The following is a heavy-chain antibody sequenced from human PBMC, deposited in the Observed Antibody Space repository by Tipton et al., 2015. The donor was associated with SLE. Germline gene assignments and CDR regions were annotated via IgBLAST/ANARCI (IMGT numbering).Heavy chain of an antibody. CDR2: IYTSGST. Sequence: TLSLTCTVSGGSISSHYWSWIRQPAGKGLEWIGRIYTSGSTNYNPSLKSRVTISVDTSKNQFSLKLSSVTAADTAVYYCASSTGEASGWPRPPYYFDYWGQGTLVTVSS. V-gene: IGHV4-4*07. D-gene: IGHD6-19*01. J-gene: IGHJ4*02. CDR3: ASSTGEASGWPRPPYYFDY. CDR1: GGSISSHY.